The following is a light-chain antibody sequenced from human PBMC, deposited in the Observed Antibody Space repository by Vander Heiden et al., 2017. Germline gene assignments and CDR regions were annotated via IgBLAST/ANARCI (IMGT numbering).Light chain of an antibody. CDR3: QQSYSTPYT. CDR2: AAS. V-gene: IGKV1-39*01. CDR1: QSISSY. Sequence: IQMTQSPSSLSASVGDRVTITCRASQSISSYLNWYQQKPGKAPKLLMYAASSLQSGVPSSFSGSGSGTDFTLTITSLQPEDFATYYCQQSYSTPYTFGQGTKLEIK. J-gene: IGKJ2*01.